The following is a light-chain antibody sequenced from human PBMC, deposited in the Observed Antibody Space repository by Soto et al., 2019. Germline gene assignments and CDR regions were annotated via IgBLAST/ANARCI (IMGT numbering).Light chain of an antibody. V-gene: IGLV2-14*03. CDR2: DVS. CDR1: SSDVGTYKY. J-gene: IGLJ1*01. CDR3: NSYTTSSTLV. Sequence: QSVLTPPASVSGSTGQSITISCTGTSSDVGTYKYVSWYQQHPGKAPKLMIYDVSNRPSGVSNRFSGSKSGNTASLTISGLQAEDEADYYCNSYTTSSTLVFGTGTKVTVL.